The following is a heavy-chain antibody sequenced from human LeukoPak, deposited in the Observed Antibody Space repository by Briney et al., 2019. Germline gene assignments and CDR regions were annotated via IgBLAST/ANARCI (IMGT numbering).Heavy chain of an antibody. D-gene: IGHD4-23*01. J-gene: IGHJ3*02. CDR3: AAERWYAFQI. CDR1: GGSISSYY. CDR2: ISYSGTT. Sequence: SETLSLTCTVSGGSISSYYWSWIRQPPGKGLEWIGYISYSGTTNYNPSLKSRVTLSVDTSKNQFSLKLNSVTAADTAVYYCAAERWYAFQIWGQGTMVTVSS. V-gene: IGHV4-59*01.